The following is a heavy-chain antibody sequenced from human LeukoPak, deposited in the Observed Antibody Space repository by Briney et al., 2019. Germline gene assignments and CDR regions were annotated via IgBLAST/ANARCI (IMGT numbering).Heavy chain of an antibody. CDR2: TWYDGSNK. CDR1: GFTFSSYG. CDR3: ARGSGGYYNWFDP. D-gene: IGHD3-3*01. J-gene: IGHJ5*02. V-gene: IGHV3-33*01. Sequence: GGSLRLSCAASGFTFSSYGMHWVRQAPGKGLEWVAVTWYDGSNKYYADSVKGRFTISRDNSKTTLYLQMNSLRAEDTAVYYCARGSGGYYNWFDPWGQGTLVTVSS.